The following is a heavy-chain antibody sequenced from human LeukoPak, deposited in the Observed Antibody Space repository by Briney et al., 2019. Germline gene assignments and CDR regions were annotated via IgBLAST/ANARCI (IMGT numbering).Heavy chain of an antibody. Sequence: ASVKVSCKASGYTFTGYYMRWVRQAPGQGLEWMGWINPNSGGTNYAQKFQGRVTMTRDTSISTAYMELSRLRSDDTAVYYCARDREVTIFGAGVMDVWGKGTTVTVSS. V-gene: IGHV1-2*02. CDR3: ARDREVTIFGAGVMDV. D-gene: IGHD3-3*01. CDR2: INPNSGGT. J-gene: IGHJ6*04. CDR1: GYTFTGYY.